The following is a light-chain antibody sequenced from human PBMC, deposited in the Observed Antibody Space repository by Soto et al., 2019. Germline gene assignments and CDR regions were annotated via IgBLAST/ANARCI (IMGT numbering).Light chain of an antibody. CDR2: GAS. J-gene: IGKJ4*01. Sequence: EIVLTQSPGTLSVSPGETATLSCRASQSVSTNYLAWYQQKPGQAPRLLIYGASTKATGIPDRVSGSGSGTDFTLTISRLEPEDIAVYYCQQYGSSPLLTFGGGTKVEIK. V-gene: IGKV3-20*01. CDR3: QQYGSSPLLT. CDR1: QSVSTNY.